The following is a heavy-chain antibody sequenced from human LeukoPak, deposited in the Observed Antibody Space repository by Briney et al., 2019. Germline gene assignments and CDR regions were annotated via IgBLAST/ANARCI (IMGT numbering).Heavy chain of an antibody. D-gene: IGHD2-2*01. J-gene: IGHJ3*02. Sequence: PGRSLRLSCAASGFTFYDYAMHWVRQAPGKGLEWVSGINSNSDGIDYADFVKGRFTISRDNAKYALYLQMNSLRDEDTAVYYCATEYCSRTSCPKAGFDIWGQGTMVTVSS. CDR1: GFTFYDYA. V-gene: IGHV3-9*01. CDR2: INSNSDGI. CDR3: ATEYCSRTSCPKAGFDI.